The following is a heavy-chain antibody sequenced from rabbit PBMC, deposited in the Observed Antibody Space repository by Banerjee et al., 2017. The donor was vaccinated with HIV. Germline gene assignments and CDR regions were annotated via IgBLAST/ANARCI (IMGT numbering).Heavy chain of an antibody. CDR3: ARGVAAGTGYGYASYFNL. V-gene: IGHV1S40*01. CDR1: GFDLNSYYY. Sequence: QSLEASGGGLVKPEGSLTLTCTASGFDLNSYYYMCWVRQAPGKGLEWIACIYGGNSGTTYYASWAKGRFTISKTSSTTVTLQMTSLTAEDTATYFCARGVAAGTGYGYASYFNLWGPGTLVTVS. CDR2: IYGGNSGTT. J-gene: IGHJ4*01. D-gene: IGHD6-1*01.